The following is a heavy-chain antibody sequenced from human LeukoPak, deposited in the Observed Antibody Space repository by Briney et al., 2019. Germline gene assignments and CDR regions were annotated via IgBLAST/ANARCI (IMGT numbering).Heavy chain of an antibody. CDR1: GFTFSSYA. Sequence: GTSLRLSCAASGFTFSSYAMSWVRQAPGKGLEWVSAISGSGGSTYYADSVKGRFTISRDNSKNTLYLQMNSLRAEDTAVYYCAKLDFAATTFDYWGQGTLVTVSS. CDR2: ISGSGGST. D-gene: IGHD3/OR15-3a*01. V-gene: IGHV3-23*01. CDR3: AKLDFAATTFDY. J-gene: IGHJ4*02.